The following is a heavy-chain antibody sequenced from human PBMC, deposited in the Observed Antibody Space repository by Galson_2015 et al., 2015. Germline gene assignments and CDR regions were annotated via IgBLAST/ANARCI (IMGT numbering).Heavy chain of an antibody. V-gene: IGHV1-18*04. D-gene: IGHD3-22*01. CDR3: ARDEIVVKGVITAADY. J-gene: IGHJ4*02. CDR2: ISAYNGNT. CDR1: GYTFTSYG. Sequence: SVKVSCTASGYTFTSYGISWVRQAPGQGLEWMGWISAYNGNTNYAQKLQGRVTITTDTSTSTVYMELRSLRADDTAVYYCARDEIVVKGVITAADYWGQGTLVTVSS.